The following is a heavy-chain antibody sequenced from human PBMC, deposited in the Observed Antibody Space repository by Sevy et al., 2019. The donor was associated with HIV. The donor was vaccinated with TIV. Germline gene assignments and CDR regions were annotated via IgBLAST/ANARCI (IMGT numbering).Heavy chain of an antibody. V-gene: IGHV3-7*01. D-gene: IGHD1-7*01. J-gene: IGHJ4*02. CDR3: AREDGNYYFHY. Sequence: GGSLRLSCAASGFTFSKYWMGWVRQAPGKGLEWVANIKQDAGQKYYVYSVKGRCTISRDNAKNSLYLQMNSLGAEDTAVYFCAREDGNYYFHYWGQGTLVTVSS. CDR1: GFTFSKYW. CDR2: IKQDAGQK.